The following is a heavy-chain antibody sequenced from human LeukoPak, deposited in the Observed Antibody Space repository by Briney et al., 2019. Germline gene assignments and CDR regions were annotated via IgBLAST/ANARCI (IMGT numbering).Heavy chain of an antibody. CDR3: ARGYYDSSGYSADSLHI. D-gene: IGHD3-22*01. Sequence: PGGSLRLSCTASGFTFTKYAMHWVRQAPGKGLEYVSAIDSDGGSTYHADSVKGGFTISRDNSKNTVCLQLGSLRIEDMAVYYCARGYYDSSGYSADSLHIWGQGTTVTVSS. V-gene: IGHV3-64*02. CDR1: GFTFTKYA. J-gene: IGHJ3*02. CDR2: IDSDGGST.